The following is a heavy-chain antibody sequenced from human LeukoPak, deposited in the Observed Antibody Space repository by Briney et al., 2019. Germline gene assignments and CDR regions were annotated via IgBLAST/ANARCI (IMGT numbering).Heavy chain of an antibody. V-gene: IGHV3-23*01. D-gene: IGHD3-9*01. CDR2: ISGSGDTT. Sequence: GGSLRLSCAASGFTFSSYAMSWVRQAPGKGLEWVSAISGSGDTTYYADSVKGRFTISRDNSKNTLYLQMNSLRAEDTAVYYCAKGYYDILTGLTHFDYWGQGTLVTVSS. CDR3: AKGYYDILTGLTHFDY. CDR1: GFTFSSYA. J-gene: IGHJ4*02.